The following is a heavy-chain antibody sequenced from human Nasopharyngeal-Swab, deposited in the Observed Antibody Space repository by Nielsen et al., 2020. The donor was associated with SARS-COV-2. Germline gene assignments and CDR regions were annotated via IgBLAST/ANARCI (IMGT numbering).Heavy chain of an antibody. CDR1: GFTFSDSA. CDR3: TRCGGGCYSGRDY. D-gene: IGHD2-15*01. J-gene: IGHJ4*02. V-gene: IGHV3-73*01. CDR2: IRSKGNNYAT. Sequence: GESLKISCAASGFTFSDSAIHWVRQASGEGLEGVASIRSKGNNYATAYSASVKGRFIIFRDDPTNTAYLQMNSLKTEDTAMYYCTRCGGGCYSGRDYWGQGTLVTVSS.